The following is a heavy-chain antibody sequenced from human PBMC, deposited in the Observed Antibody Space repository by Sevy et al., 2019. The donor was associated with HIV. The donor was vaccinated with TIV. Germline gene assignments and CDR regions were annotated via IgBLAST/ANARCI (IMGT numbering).Heavy chain of an antibody. CDR1: GFTFNNYA. J-gene: IGHJ2*01. CDR2: ISGGGGGT. D-gene: IGHD6-13*01. CDR3: AKHYCHDIADGWYFDL. Sequence: GGSLRLSCAASGFTFNNYAMSWVRQAPGKGLEGKGLEWVSTISGGGGGTYYADSVRGRFTISRDNSKDTLYLQVNSLRVEDTAVYYCAKHYCHDIADGWYFDLWGRGTLVTVSS. V-gene: IGHV3-23*01.